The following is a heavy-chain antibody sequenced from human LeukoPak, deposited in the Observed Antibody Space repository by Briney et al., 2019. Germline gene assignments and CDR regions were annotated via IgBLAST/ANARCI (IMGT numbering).Heavy chain of an antibody. CDR2: IYHSGST. CDR1: GGSISSGGYY. J-gene: IGHJ4*02. D-gene: IGHD3-10*01. V-gene: IGHV4-30-2*01. CDR3: TRVRNNADSSGSHNNPNFDY. Sequence: SETLSLTCTVSGGSISSGGYYWSWIRQPPGKGLEWIGYIYHSGSTYYNPSLKSRVTISVDRSKNQFSLKLSSVTAADTAVYYCTRVRNNADSSGSHNNPNFDYWGQGTLVTVSS.